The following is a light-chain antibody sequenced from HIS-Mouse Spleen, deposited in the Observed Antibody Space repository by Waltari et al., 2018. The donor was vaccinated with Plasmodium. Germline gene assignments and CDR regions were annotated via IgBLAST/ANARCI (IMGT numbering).Light chain of an antibody. CDR3: QGWDSSTV. V-gene: IGLV3-9*01. CDR2: RDS. Sequence: SYELTQPLSVSVALGQTARITGGGNNIGSKNVLVIYRDSNRPSGIPERFSGSNAGNTATLTISRAQAGDEADYYCQGWDSSTVFGGGTKLTVL. CDR1: NIGSKN. J-gene: IGLJ3*02.